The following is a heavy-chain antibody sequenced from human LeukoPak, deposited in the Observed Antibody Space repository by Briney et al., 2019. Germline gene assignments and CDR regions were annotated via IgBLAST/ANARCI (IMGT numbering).Heavy chain of an antibody. V-gene: IGHV3-49*04. CDR2: IRSKAYGGTT. CDR3: TRDSGSYVGTDDY. J-gene: IGHJ4*02. Sequence: GSLRLSCTASGFTFGDYAMSWVRQAPGKGLEWVGFIRSKAYGGTTEYAASVKGRFTISRDDSKSIAYLQMNSLKTEDTVVYYCTRDSGSYVGTDDYWGQGTLVTVSS. D-gene: IGHD1-26*01. CDR1: GFTFGDYA.